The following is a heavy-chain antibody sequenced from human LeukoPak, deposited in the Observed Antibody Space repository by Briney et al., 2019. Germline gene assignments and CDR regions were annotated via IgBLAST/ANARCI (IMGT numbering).Heavy chain of an antibody. Sequence: TGGSLRLSCAASGFRFSDYGMHWVRQAPGRGLGWVAVISSDGTKKAYADSVKGRFTISRDNSENTLYLQMSSLRAEDTAVYYCAKRRDYCSGGSCYSLDYWGQGTLVTVSS. CDR3: AKRRDYCSGGSCYSLDY. CDR2: ISSDGTKK. D-gene: IGHD2-15*01. CDR1: GFRFSDYG. J-gene: IGHJ4*02. V-gene: IGHV3-30*18.